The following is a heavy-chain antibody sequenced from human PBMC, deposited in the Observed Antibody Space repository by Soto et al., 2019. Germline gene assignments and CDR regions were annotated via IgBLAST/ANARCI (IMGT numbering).Heavy chain of an antibody. D-gene: IGHD1-1*01. CDR1: GYAFTTYG. CDR3: ARGRYGDY. Sequence: QVHLVQSGAEVKKPGALVKVSCKGSGYAFTTYGITWVRQAPGQGLEWMGWISAHNGNTNYAQKLQGRVTVPRDTSTSTAYMELRSLRSDDTALYYCARGRYGDYWGQGALVTVSS. J-gene: IGHJ4*02. V-gene: IGHV1-18*01. CDR2: ISAHNGNT.